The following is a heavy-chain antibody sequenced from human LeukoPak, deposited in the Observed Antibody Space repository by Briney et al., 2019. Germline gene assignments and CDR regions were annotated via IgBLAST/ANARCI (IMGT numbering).Heavy chain of an antibody. J-gene: IGHJ6*04. CDR1: GFTFSSYA. Sequence: PGGSLRLSCAASGFTFSSYAMSWVRQAPGKGLEWVSAISGSGGSTYYADSVKGRFTISRDNSKNTLYLQMNSLRAEDTAVYYCAKDPGAPDMVRGVSYYYYGMDVWGKGTTVTVSS. D-gene: IGHD3-10*01. V-gene: IGHV3-23*01. CDR3: AKDPGAPDMVRGVSYYYYGMDV. CDR2: ISGSGGST.